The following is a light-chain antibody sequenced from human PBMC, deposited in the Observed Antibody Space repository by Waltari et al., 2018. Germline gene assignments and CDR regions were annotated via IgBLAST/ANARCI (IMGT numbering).Light chain of an antibody. Sequence: IMLTQSPGTLSLSPGERATLSCSASQSISRYLAWYQQNPGQAPRLLIYGASTRATGIPDVFSGSGSGTDFSLTISGLEPEDSAVYYCQHHFRLPATFGQGTKVEIK. CDR2: GAS. V-gene: IGKV3-20*01. CDR3: QHHFRLPAT. CDR1: QSISRY. J-gene: IGKJ1*01.